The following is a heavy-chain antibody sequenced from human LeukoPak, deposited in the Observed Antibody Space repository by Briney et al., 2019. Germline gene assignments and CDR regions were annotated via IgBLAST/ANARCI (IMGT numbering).Heavy chain of an antibody. CDR1: GGSISSYY. CDR2: ISYIGSI. CDR3: ARHHPRNTVDF. V-gene: IGHV4-59*08. D-gene: IGHD2/OR15-2a*01. Sequence: SETLSLTCSVSGGSISSYYWSWLRQPPGKGLDWIAYISYIGSINYNPSLKSRVTISLDTSKNQFSLKLSSVTAADTAVYYCARHHPRNTVDFWGQGTLVTVSS. J-gene: IGHJ4*02.